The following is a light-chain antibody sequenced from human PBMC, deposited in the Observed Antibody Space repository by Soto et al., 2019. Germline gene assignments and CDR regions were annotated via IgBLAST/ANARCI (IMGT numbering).Light chain of an antibody. CDR1: SIDAGSYNL. J-gene: IGLJ1*01. CDR2: EGS. CDR3: CSYVSGSTFYV. V-gene: IGLV2-23*01. Sequence: SALTQPASVSGAPGQSITISCTGTSIDAGSYNLVSWYQQYPGKAPKLMIYEGSKRPLGVSNRFSGPKPGTTPPLTISGLQAEDEADYYCCSYVSGSTFYVFGTGTKATAL.